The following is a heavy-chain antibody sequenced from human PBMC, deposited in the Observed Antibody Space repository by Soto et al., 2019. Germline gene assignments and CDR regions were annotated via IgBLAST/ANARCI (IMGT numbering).Heavy chain of an antibody. D-gene: IGHD3-3*02. V-gene: IGHV4-39*01. CDR2: IYYSGST. CDR3: ASPKIAFYNWFDP. Sequence: SETLSLTCTVSGGSISSSSYYGGWIRQPPGKGLEWIGSIYYSGSTYYNPSLKSRVTISVDTSKNQFSLKLSSVTAADTAVYYCASPKIAFYNWFDPWGQGTLLTVS. J-gene: IGHJ5*02. CDR1: GGSISSSSYY.